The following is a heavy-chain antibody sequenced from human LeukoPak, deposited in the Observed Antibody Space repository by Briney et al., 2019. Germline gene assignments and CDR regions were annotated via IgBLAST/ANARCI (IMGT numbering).Heavy chain of an antibody. D-gene: IGHD3-3*01. V-gene: IGHV4-34*01. CDR1: GGSFSGYY. J-gene: IGHJ6*02. CDR2: INHNGST. Sequence: SETLSLTCAVYGGSFSGYYWSWIRQPPGKGLEWIGEINHNGSTNYNPSLKSRVTISVDTSKNQFSLKLSSVTAADTAVYYCARGPHYDFWSGYSSGMDVWGQGTTVTVSS. CDR3: ARGPHYDFWSGYSSGMDV.